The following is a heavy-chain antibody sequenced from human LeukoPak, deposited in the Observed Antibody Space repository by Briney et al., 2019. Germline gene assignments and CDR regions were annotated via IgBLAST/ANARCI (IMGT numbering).Heavy chain of an antibody. CDR2: ISSSSSYI. V-gene: IGHV3-21*01. CDR3: ARDSMFTSGSYSGEVDAFDI. CDR1: GFTFSSYS. Sequence: PGGSLRLSCAASGFTFSSYSMNWVRQAPGKGLEWASSISSSSSYIYYADSVKGGFTISRDNAKNSLYLQMNSLRAEDTAVYYCARDSMFTSGSYSGEVDAFDIWGQGTMVTVSS. D-gene: IGHD1-26*01. J-gene: IGHJ3*02.